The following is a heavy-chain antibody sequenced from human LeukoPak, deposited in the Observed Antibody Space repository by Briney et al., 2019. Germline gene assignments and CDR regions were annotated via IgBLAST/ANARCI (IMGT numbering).Heavy chain of an antibody. Sequence: ASEKVSCKASGYTFTSYYMHWVRQAPGQGLEWMGIINPSGGSTSYAQKFQGRVTMTRDMSTSTVYMELSSLRSEDTAVYYCARGSGYYHAGYYYYYGMDVRGQGTTVTVSS. D-gene: IGHD3-3*01. CDR2: INPSGGST. J-gene: IGHJ6*02. CDR1: GYTFTSYY. V-gene: IGHV1-46*01. CDR3: ARGSGYYHAGYYYYYGMDV.